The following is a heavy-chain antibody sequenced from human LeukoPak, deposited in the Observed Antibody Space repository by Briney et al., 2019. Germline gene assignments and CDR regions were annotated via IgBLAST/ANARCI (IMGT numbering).Heavy chain of an antibody. Sequence: GGSLRLFCAASGFTFDDYAMHWLRQAPGKGLEWVSGISWNSGSIGYADSVKGRFTISRDNAKNSLYLQMNRLRAEDTAVYYCVRASGSYQSFDYWGQGTLVTVFS. D-gene: IGHD1-26*01. CDR1: GFTFDDYA. CDR3: VRASGSYQSFDY. CDR2: ISWNSGSI. V-gene: IGHV3-9*01. J-gene: IGHJ4*02.